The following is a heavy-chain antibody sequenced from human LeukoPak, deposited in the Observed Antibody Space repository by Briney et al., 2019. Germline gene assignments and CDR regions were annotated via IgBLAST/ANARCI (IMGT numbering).Heavy chain of an antibody. Sequence: GGSLRLSCAASGFTFSSYSMNWVRQAPGKGLEWVSSISSSSSYIYYADSVKVRFTISRDNAKNSLYLQMNSLRAEDTAVYYCARGGSSSLYGIDVWGQVSTVTVAS. J-gene: IGHJ6*02. CDR2: ISSSSSYI. V-gene: IGHV3-21*01. CDR1: GFTFSSYS. D-gene: IGHD6-13*01. CDR3: ARGGSSSLYGIDV.